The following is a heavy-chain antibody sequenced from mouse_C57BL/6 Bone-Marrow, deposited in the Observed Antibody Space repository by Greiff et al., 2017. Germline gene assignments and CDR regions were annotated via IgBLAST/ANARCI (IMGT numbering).Heavy chain of an antibody. CDR3: ARGGYYAVYGRDY. CDR1: GYTFTSYW. D-gene: IGHD6-5*01. V-gene: IGHV1-53*01. CDR2: IYPRNGGT. J-gene: IGHJ4*01. Sequence: QVQLQQPGTELVKPGASVKLSCKASGYTFTSYWMHWVKQRPGQGLEWIGNIYPRNGGTNYNEKFKVKATLTVDKSSSTAYMQLSSLTSEDSAVYYGARGGYYAVYGRDYWGQGTSVTVS.